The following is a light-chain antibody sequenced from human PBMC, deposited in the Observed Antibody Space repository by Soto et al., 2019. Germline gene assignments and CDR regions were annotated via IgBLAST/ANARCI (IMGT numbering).Light chain of an antibody. CDR3: QQYDNPPRLT. CDR2: DAS. V-gene: IGKV1-33*01. J-gene: IGKJ4*01. Sequence: DIQMTQSPSSLSASVGDRVTIACQASEDISSYLNWYQRKPGKAPKLLIYDASKLETGVPPGFSGSGSGTYFPFTISSRQPEDIATYYCQQYDNPPRLTFGGGTKVEIK. CDR1: EDISSY.